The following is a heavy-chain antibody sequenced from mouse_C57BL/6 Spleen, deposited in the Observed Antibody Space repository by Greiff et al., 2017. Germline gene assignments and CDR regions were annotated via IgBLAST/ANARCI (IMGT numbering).Heavy chain of an antibody. CDR3: ARYGNYYAMDY. J-gene: IGHJ4*01. CDR2: IYPRSGKP. Sequence: QVHVKQSGAELARPGASVKLSCKASGYTFTSYGISWVKQRTGQGLEWIGEIYPRSGKPSYKEKFRGKATLTADKSSSTAYMELRSLTSEDSAVYFCARYGNYYAMDYWGQGTSVTVSS. V-gene: IGHV1-81*01. CDR1: GYTFTSYG. D-gene: IGHD1-1*01.